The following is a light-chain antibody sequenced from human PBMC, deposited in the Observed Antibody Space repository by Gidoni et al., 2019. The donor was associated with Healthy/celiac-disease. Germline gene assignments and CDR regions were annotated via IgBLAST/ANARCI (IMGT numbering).Light chain of an antibody. J-gene: IGKJ2*01. Sequence: ELVLTQSPGTLSLSPGERATLSCRASQSVSSSYLAWYQQKPGQAPRLPIYGASSRATGIPDRFSGSGSGTDFTLTISRLEPEDFAVYYCQQYGSSPQTFGQGTKLEIK. CDR1: QSVSSSY. V-gene: IGKV3-20*01. CDR2: GAS. CDR3: QQYGSSPQT.